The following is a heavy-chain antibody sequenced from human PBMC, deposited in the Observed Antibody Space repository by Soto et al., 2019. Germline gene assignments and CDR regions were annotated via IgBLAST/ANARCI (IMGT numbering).Heavy chain of an antibody. Sequence: EVQLVESGGGLVQPGRSLRLSCAASGFTLDDYAMHWVRQAPGKGLEWVSGISWNSGSIGYADSVKGRFTISRDNAKNSLYLQMNSLRAEDTALYYCAKGPYCTNGVCYHYFDYWGQGTLVTVSS. J-gene: IGHJ4*02. V-gene: IGHV3-9*01. CDR1: GFTLDDYA. D-gene: IGHD2-8*01. CDR3: AKGPYCTNGVCYHYFDY. CDR2: ISWNSGSI.